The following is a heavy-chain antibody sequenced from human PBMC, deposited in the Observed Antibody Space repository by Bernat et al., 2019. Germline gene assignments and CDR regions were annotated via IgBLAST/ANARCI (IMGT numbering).Heavy chain of an antibody. D-gene: IGHD3-3*01. CDR2: ISYDGSNK. CDR3: ARDGSITIFGVAPKHDAFDI. CDR1: GFTFSSYA. V-gene: IGHV3-30-3*01. J-gene: IGHJ3*02. Sequence: QVQLVESGGGVVQPGRSLRLSCAASGFTFSSYAMHWVRQAPGKGLEWVAVISYDGSNKYYADSVKGRFTISRDNSKNTLYLQMNSLRAEDTAVNYCARDGSITIFGVAPKHDAFDIWGQGTMVTVSS.